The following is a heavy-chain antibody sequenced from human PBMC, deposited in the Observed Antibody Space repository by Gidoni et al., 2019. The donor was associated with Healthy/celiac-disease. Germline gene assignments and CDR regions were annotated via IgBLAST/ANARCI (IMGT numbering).Heavy chain of an antibody. Sequence: QLQLQESGPGLVKPSATLSITCTVSGGSIITSSHYWGWIRPPPGKGLEWIGPIYYSWSTSSNTSLKSRVTMSVDTSKNKFSMKLSSMTAADTAVYYCARTGPYSSSWYLGYWGQGTLVTVSS. V-gene: IGHV4-39*01. D-gene: IGHD6-13*01. CDR1: GGSIITSSHY. CDR3: ARTGPYSSSWYLGY. J-gene: IGHJ4*02. CDR2: IYYSWST.